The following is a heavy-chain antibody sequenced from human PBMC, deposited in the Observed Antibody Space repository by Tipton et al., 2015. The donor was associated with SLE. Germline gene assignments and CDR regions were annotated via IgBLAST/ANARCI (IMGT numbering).Heavy chain of an antibody. CDR2: ILYDGSNK. Sequence: RSLRLSCAASGFTFSSYALHWVRQAPGKGLEWVALILYDGSNKYYADSVKGRFTISRDNSKNTLYLQINSLRPEDTAVYYCAREGNYYGSGSFSRFFDYWGQGTLVTVSS. V-gene: IGHV3-30*04. CDR3: AREGNYYGSGSFSRFFDY. J-gene: IGHJ4*02. D-gene: IGHD3-10*01. CDR1: GFTFSSYA.